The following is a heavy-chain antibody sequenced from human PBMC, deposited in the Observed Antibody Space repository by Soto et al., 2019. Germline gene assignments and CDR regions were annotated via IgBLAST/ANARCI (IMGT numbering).Heavy chain of an antibody. D-gene: IGHD2-2*01. Sequence: GASVQVSYKASGYTSTNYGMHWVRQAPGQRLEWMGWINAGSGNTKYSQKFQGRITITRDTSASTVYMELSSLRSEDTAVYYCANDIIVIPGAMRLHYWGQGALVTVSS. CDR2: INAGSGNT. V-gene: IGHV1-3*01. CDR1: GYTSTNYG. CDR3: ANDIIVIPGAMRLHY. J-gene: IGHJ4*02.